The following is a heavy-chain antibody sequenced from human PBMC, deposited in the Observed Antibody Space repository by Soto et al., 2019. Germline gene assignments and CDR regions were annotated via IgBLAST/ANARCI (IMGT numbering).Heavy chain of an antibody. CDR2: IVVGSGNT. D-gene: IGHD3-9*01. CDR1: GFTFTSSA. Sequence: SVKVSCKASGFTFTSSAVQWVRQARGQRLEWIGWIVVGSGNTNYAQKFQERVTITRDMSTSTAYMELSSLRSEDTAVYYCAAGGSYFYDFLTFFYYPPYAYYGMYVWAQGTTV. CDR3: AAGGSYFYDFLTFFYYPPYAYYGMYV. V-gene: IGHV1-58*01. J-gene: IGHJ6*02.